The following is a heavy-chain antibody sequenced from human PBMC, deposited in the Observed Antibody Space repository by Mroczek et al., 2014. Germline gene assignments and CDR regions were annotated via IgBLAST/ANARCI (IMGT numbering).Heavy chain of an antibody. J-gene: IGHJ6*02. Sequence: SGAEVKKPGASVKVSCKASGYTFTSYDINWVRQATGQGLEWMGWMNPNSGNTGYAQKFQGRVTMTRNTSISTAYMELSSLRSEDTAVYYCARGRDIVVVPAASYYYYGMDVWGQGTHGHRLL. V-gene: IGHV1-8*01. D-gene: IGHD2-2*01. CDR2: MNPNSGNT. CDR3: ARGRDIVVVPAASYYYYGMDV. CDR1: GYTFTSYD.